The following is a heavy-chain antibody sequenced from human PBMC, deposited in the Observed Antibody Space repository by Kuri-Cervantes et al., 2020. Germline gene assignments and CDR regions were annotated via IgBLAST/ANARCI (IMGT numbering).Heavy chain of an antibody. CDR1: GFTLSNYW. J-gene: IGHJ4*02. D-gene: IGHD6-19*01. V-gene: IGHV3-30-3*01. CDR2: ISYDGSNK. Sequence: LTRAATGFTLSNYWMSWVRQAPRKGLEWVAVISYDGSNKYYADSVKGRFTISRDNSKNTLYLQMNSLRAEDTAVYYCARDLGSSGFDYWGQGTLVTVSS. CDR3: ARDLGSSGFDY.